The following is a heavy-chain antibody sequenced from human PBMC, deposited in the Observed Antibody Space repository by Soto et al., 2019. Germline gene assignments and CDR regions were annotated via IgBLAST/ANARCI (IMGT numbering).Heavy chain of an antibody. V-gene: IGHV1-69*13. CDR3: ARFMYYYDSSGQSGKYYFDY. CDR1: GGTFSSYA. D-gene: IGHD3-22*01. Sequence: SVKVSCKTSGGTFSSYAISWVRQAPGQGLEWMGGIIPIFGTANYAQKFQGRVTITADESTSTAYMELSSLRSEDTAVYYCARFMYYYDSSGQSGKYYFDYWGQGTLVTVSS. J-gene: IGHJ4*02. CDR2: IIPIFGTA.